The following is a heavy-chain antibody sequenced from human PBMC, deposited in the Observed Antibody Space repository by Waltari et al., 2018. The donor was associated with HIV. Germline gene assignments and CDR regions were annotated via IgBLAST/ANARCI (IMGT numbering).Heavy chain of an antibody. CDR3: VHTQDPLYWSGYYKGYFDF. CDR2: IYWNDDK. Sequence: QITLKESGPTLVKPTQTLTLTCTFSGFSVSNSGVGVGWIRQPPGKALEGLAVIYWNDDKRYSASLKCRLSISRDTSKNQVVLTMSDMDPVDTATYYCVHTQDPLYWSGYYKGYFDFWGQGTLVTVSS. CDR1: GFSVSNSGVG. D-gene: IGHD3-3*01. J-gene: IGHJ4*02. V-gene: IGHV2-5*01.